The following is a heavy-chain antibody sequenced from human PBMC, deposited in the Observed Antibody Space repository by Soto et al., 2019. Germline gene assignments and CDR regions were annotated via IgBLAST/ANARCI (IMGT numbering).Heavy chain of an antibody. CDR3: ARHDCISSSCYYYYYYGMDV. CDR2: IIPIFDTA. D-gene: IGHD2-2*01. CDR1: GGTFSTYA. V-gene: IGHV1-69*13. J-gene: IGHJ6*02. Sequence: SVKVSCKASGGTFSTYAISWVRQAPGQGLEWMGGIIPIFDTANYAQKFQGRVAITADESTSTAYMELSSLRSEDTAVYYCARHDCISSSCYYYYYYGMDVWGQGTTVTVSS.